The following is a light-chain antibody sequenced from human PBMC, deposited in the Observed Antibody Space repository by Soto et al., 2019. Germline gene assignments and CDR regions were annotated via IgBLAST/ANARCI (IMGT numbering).Light chain of an antibody. CDR2: GAS. CDR1: QSVSNNY. V-gene: IGKV3-20*01. Sequence: EIVLTQSRGTLSLAPGERATLSCRASQSVSNNYLAWYQQKPGQAPRLLIYGASNRATGIPDRISGSGSGTDFTLTISDVEPEDFAVYYCHQRQSWPRTFGQGTKVDIK. J-gene: IGKJ1*01. CDR3: HQRQSWPRT.